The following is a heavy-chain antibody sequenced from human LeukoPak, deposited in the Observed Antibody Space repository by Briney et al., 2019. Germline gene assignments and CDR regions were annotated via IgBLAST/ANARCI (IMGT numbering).Heavy chain of an antibody. D-gene: IGHD3-16*02. CDR1: GGSISSSSYY. CDR3: ARRGGEFGGVISH. Sequence: SETLSLTCTVSGGSISSSSYYWGWIRQPPGKGLEWIGSIYYSGSTYYNPSLKSRVTISVDTSKSQFSLKLSPVTAADTAVYYCARRGGEFGGVISHWGQGTMVTVSS. V-gene: IGHV4-39*01. CDR2: IYYSGST. J-gene: IGHJ3*01.